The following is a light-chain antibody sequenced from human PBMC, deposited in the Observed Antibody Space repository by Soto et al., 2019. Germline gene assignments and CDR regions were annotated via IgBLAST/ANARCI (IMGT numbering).Light chain of an antibody. V-gene: IGLV2-23*01. CDR3: CSYATSSTYV. Sequence: QSVLTQPASVSGSPGQSITISCTGASSDVGTFSLVSWYQQHPGKAPKLIIYEGNKRPSGVSSRFSGFKSGDTVSLTVSGLQAEDEADYYCCSYATSSTYVFGTGTRSPS. J-gene: IGLJ1*01. CDR1: SSDVGTFSL. CDR2: EGN.